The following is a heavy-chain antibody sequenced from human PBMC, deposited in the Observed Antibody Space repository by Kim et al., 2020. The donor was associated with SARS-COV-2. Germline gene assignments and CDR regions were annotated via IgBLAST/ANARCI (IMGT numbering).Heavy chain of an antibody. CDR2: INHSGST. CDR1: GGSFSGYY. Sequence: SETLSLTCAVYGGSFSGYYWSWIRQPPGKGLEWIGEINHSGSTNYNPSLKSRVTISVDTSKNQFSLKLSSVTAADTAVYYCARGTSSSSWYLSMTARGLDPWGQGTLVTVSS. CDR3: ARGTSSSSWYLSMTARGLDP. V-gene: IGHV4-34*01. J-gene: IGHJ5*02. D-gene: IGHD6-13*01.